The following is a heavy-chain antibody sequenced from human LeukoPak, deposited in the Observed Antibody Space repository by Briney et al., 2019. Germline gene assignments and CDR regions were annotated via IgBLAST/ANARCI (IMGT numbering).Heavy chain of an antibody. CDR2: INHSGST. CDR3: ARGGYYSGGYRDIDY. Sequence: PSETLSLTCAVYGGSFSGYYWSWIRQPPGKGLEWVGEINHSGSTNYNPSLKSRVTISVDTSKNQFSLKLSSVTAADTAVYYCARGGYYSGGYRDIDYWGQGTLVTVSS. J-gene: IGHJ4*02. CDR1: GGSFSGYY. D-gene: IGHD3-10*01. V-gene: IGHV4-34*01.